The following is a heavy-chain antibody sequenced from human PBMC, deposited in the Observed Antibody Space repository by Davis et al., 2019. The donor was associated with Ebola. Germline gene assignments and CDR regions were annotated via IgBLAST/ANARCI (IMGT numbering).Heavy chain of an antibody. J-gene: IGHJ5*02. Sequence: ASVKVSCKASGYTFTGYYMHWVRQAPGQGLEWMGWINPNSGGTNYAQKFQGRVTMTRDTSISTAYMELSRLRSDDTAVYYCARAGGIAVAGRPYIWFDPWGQGTLVTVSS. CDR3: ARAGGIAVAGRPYIWFDP. D-gene: IGHD6-19*01. V-gene: IGHV1-2*02. CDR2: INPNSGGT. CDR1: GYTFTGYY.